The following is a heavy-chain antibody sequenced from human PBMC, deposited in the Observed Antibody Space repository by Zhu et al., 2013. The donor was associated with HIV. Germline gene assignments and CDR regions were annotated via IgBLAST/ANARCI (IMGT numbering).Heavy chain of an antibody. Sequence: QVQLVQSGAELKKPGASVRVSCQVSGYTLNELSMHWVRQAPGRGLEWMGGFDPEDGETIYAQKFQGRVSMTEDTSTSIAYMELTSLRSEDTAVYYCATAPLTGTSGWFDPWGQGTLVTVSS. J-gene: IGHJ5*02. D-gene: IGHD1-7*01. CDR1: GYTLNELS. CDR3: ATAPLTGTSGWFDP. V-gene: IGHV1-24*01. CDR2: FDPEDGET.